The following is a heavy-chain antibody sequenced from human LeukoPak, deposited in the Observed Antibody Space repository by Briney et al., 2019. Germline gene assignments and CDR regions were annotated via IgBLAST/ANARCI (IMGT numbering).Heavy chain of an antibody. V-gene: IGHV3-21*01. Sequence: GSLRLSCSTSGFTFSRYNMNWVRQAPGKGLEWVSSITSSSIYKYYADSMKGRFTISRDNAKNSLYLQMDSLRAEDTAVYYCARDGITMRILEYWGQGTLVTVSS. D-gene: IGHD3-10*01. J-gene: IGHJ4*02. CDR2: ITSSSIYK. CDR1: GFTFSRYN. CDR3: ARDGITMRILEY.